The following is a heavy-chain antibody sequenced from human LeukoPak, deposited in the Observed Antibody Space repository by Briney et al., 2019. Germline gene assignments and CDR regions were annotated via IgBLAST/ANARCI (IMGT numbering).Heavy chain of an antibody. V-gene: IGHV4-30-2*01. J-gene: IGHJ5*02. CDR2: IYHSGST. CDR1: GASISSGGYS. CDR3: ARGRRVNWFDP. Sequence: SETLSLTCAVSGASISSGGYSWSWIRQPPGKGLEWIGYIYHSGSTYYNPSLKSRVTISVDRSKNQFSLRLSSVTAADTAVYYCARGRRVNWFDPWGQETLVTVSS.